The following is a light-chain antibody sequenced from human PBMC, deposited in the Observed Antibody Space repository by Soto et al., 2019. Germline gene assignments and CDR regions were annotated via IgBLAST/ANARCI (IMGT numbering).Light chain of an antibody. Sequence: EIVMTQSPAILSVSPGERATLSCRASQSVSSNLAWYQQKPGQAPRLLIYGASTRATAIPARFGGSGSGTEFTLTISSLQSEDFAVYYCQQYNQWPPLTFGGGTKVEIK. CDR3: QQYNQWPPLT. CDR2: GAS. CDR1: QSVSSN. V-gene: IGKV3-15*01. J-gene: IGKJ4*01.